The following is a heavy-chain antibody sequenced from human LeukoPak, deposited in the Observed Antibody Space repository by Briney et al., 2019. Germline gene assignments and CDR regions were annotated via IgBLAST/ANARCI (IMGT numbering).Heavy chain of an antibody. J-gene: IGHJ6*03. Sequence: SVKVSCKASGGTFSSYAISWARQAPGQGLEWMGGIIPIFGTANYAQRFQGRVTITADESTSTAYMELSSLRSEDTAVYYCAFGGVIVPTYYYYMDVWGKGTTVTVSS. CDR1: GGTFSSYA. D-gene: IGHD3-16*02. CDR2: IIPIFGTA. CDR3: AFGGVIVPTYYYYMDV. V-gene: IGHV1-69*13.